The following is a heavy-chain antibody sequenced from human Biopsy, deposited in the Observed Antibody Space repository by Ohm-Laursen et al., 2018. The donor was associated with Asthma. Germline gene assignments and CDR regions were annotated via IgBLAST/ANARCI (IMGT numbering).Heavy chain of an antibody. D-gene: IGHD3-3*01. CDR1: GGSVSSGSYY. J-gene: IGHJ4*02. Sequence: GTLSLTCTVSGGSVSSGSYYWSWIRQPPGKGLEWIGYIYYSGSTNYTPSLKSRVTISVDTSTNQFSLKLSSVTAADTAVYYCARVNRITIFGVGGIQDYWGQGTLVTVSS. V-gene: IGHV4-61*01. CDR3: ARVNRITIFGVGGIQDY. CDR2: IYYSGST.